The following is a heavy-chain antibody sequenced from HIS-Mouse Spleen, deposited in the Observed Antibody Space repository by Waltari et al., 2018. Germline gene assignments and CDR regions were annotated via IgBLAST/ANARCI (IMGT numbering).Heavy chain of an antibody. J-gene: IGHJ4*02. D-gene: IGHD5-12*01. V-gene: IGHV3-74*01. CDR3: ARAIGGYSGPGIG. CDR1: GFTFSSYW. Sequence: GFTFSSYWMHWVRQAPGKGLVWVSRINSDGSSTSYADSVKGRFTISRDNAKNTLYLQMNSLRAEDTAVYYCARAIGGYSGPGIGWGQGTLVTVSS. CDR2: INSDGSST.